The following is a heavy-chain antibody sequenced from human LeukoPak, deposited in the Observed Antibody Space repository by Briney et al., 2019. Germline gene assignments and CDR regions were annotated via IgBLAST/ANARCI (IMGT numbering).Heavy chain of an antibody. D-gene: IGHD2-2*01. CDR1: GGSISSYY. J-gene: IGHJ6*03. Sequence: SETLSLTCTVSGGSISSYYWSWIRQPAGKGLEWIGRIYTSGSTNYNPSLKSRVTMSVDTSKNQFSLKLSSVTAADTAVYYCARLVPDIVVVPAAIGYYYYYMDVWGKGTTVTVSS. CDR3: ARLVPDIVVVPAAIGYYYYYMDV. CDR2: IYTSGST. V-gene: IGHV4-4*07.